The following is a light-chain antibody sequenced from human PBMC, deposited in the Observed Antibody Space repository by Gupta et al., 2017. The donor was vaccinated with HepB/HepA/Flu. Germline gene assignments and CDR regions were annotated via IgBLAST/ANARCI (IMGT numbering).Light chain of an antibody. Sequence: SYVLTQPPSVSVATGMTARITCGGNNIGGKSVQWYQQKAGQAPALVVYGDGDRPSGIPERFSGSNSGNTATLTITRVEGGDEADYYCQVWDSSSEHVVFGGGTKLTVL. V-gene: IGLV3-21*03. J-gene: IGLJ2*01. CDR1: NIGGKS. CDR2: GDG. CDR3: QVWDSSSEHVV.